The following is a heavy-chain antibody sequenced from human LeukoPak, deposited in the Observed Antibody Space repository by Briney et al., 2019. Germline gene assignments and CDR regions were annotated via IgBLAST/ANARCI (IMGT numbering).Heavy chain of an antibody. CDR1: GFSLSTYA. CDR3: AKDTTAWWYHRAYMNV. J-gene: IGHJ6*03. D-gene: IGHD2-15*01. CDR2: ISGSGDKT. V-gene: IGHV3-23*01. Sequence: GGSLRLSCAASGFSLSTYALSWVRQAPGGGLEWVAAISGSGDKTCHADSVKGRFTISKDNSENRLSLQMDSLRAEDTAVYFCAKDTTAWWYHRAYMNVWGKGTTVTVSS.